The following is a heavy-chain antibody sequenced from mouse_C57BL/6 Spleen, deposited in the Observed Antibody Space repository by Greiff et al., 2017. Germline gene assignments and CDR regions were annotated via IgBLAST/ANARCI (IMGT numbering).Heavy chain of an antibody. CDR2: IWSGGST. CDR3: ATFWDPYAMDY. V-gene: IGHV2-2*01. CDR1: GFSLTSYG. Sequence: VQLKESGPGLVQPSQSLSITCTVSGFSLTSYGVHWVRQSPGKGLEWLGVIWSGGSTDYNAAFISRLSISKDNSKSQVFFKMNSLQADDTAIYYCATFWDPYAMDYWGQGTSVTVSS. D-gene: IGHD4-1*01. J-gene: IGHJ4*01.